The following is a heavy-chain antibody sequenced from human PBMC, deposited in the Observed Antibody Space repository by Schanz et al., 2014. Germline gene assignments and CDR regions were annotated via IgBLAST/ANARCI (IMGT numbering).Heavy chain of an antibody. J-gene: IGHJ6*02. Sequence: EVQLVESGGVVAQPGGSLRLSCAASGFSFDDYTMHWVRQAPGKGLEWVSLIDRDGGHTYYVDSVKGRFTISRDNSKNSLYLQMNSLRTEDTALYYCAKDSRGSSFDMDVWGQGTTVTVSS. CDR2: IDRDGGHT. CDR1: GFSFDDYT. D-gene: IGHD1-26*01. CDR3: AKDSRGSSFDMDV. V-gene: IGHV3-43*01.